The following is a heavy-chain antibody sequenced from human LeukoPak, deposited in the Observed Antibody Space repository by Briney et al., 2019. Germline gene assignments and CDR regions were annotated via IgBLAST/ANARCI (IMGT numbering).Heavy chain of an antibody. D-gene: IGHD1-26*01. V-gene: IGHV1-69*04. CDR2: IIPILGIA. Sequence: SVKVSCKASGGTFSSYAISWVRQAPGQGLEWMGRIIPILGIANYAQKFQGRVTITADKSTSTAYMELSSLRSEDTAVYYCANHRALNYEDLVGYFDYWGQGTLVTVSS. CDR3: ANHRALNYEDLVGYFDY. CDR1: GGTFSSYA. J-gene: IGHJ4*02.